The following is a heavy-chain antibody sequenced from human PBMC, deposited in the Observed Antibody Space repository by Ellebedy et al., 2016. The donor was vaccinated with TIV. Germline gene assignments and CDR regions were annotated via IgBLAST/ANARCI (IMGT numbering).Heavy chain of an antibody. J-gene: IGHJ4*02. CDR3: ARGSGWSSSTSCFDY. Sequence: GGSLRLSCAASGFTVSSNYMSWVRQAPGKGLEWVSVIYSGGSTYYADSVKGRFTISRDNSKNTLYLQMNSLRAEDTAVYYCARGSGWSSSTSCFDYWGPGTLVTVSS. CDR2: IYSGGST. V-gene: IGHV3-66*01. D-gene: IGHD2-2*01. CDR1: GFTVSSNY.